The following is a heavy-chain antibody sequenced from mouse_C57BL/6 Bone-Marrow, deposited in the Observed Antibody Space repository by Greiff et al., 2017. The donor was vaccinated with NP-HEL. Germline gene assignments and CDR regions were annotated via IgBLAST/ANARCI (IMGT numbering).Heavy chain of an antibody. CDR3: ARSLGYDYDKFAY. Sequence: VQLQQSGAELARPGASVKLSCKASGYTFTSYGISWVKQRTGQGLEWIGEIYPRSGNTYYNEKFKGKATLTADKSSSTAYMELRSLTSEDSAVYFCARSLGYDYDKFAYWGQGTLVTVSA. J-gene: IGHJ3*01. CDR2: IYPRSGNT. D-gene: IGHD2-4*01. CDR1: GYTFTSYG. V-gene: IGHV1-81*01.